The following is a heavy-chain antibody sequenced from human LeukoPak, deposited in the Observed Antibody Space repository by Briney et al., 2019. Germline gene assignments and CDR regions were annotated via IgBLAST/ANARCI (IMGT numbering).Heavy chain of an antibody. CDR1: GYTFTSYD. J-gene: IGHJ4*02. CDR2: INPNSGGT. CDR3: ARGYGDYGDY. D-gene: IGHD4-17*01. V-gene: IGHV1-2*02. Sequence: ASVKVSCTASGYTFTSYDINWVRQAPGQGLEWMGWINPNSGGTNYAQKFQGRVTMTRDTSISTAYMELSRLRSDDTAVYYCARGYGDYGDYWGQGTLVTVSS.